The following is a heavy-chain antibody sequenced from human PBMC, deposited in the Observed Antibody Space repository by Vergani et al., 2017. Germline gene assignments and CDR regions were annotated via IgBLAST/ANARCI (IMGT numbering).Heavy chain of an antibody. CDR1: GYTFTSYY. J-gene: IGHJ4*02. D-gene: IGHD3-10*01. CDR3: ARVGGFGESPTIPGGSDY. CDR2: INPSGGST. Sequence: QVQLVQSGAEVKKPGASVKVSCKASGYTFTSYYMHWVRQAPGQGLEWMGIINPSGGSTSYAQKFQGRVTMTRDTSTSTVYMEMSSLRSEDTAVYYCARVGGFGESPTIPGGSDYWGQGTLVTVSS. V-gene: IGHV1-46*01.